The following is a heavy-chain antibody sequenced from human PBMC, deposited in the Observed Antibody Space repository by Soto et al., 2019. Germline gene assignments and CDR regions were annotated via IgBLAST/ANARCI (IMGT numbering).Heavy chain of an antibody. Sequence: SQTLSLTCAISGDSVSSNSAAWNWIRQSPSRGLEWLGRTYYRSKWYNDYAVSVKSRITINPDTSKNQFSLQLNSVTPEDTAVYYCARVVGSGWLQSIAGRAGYYMDVWGKGTTVTVSS. CDR2: TYYRSKWYN. V-gene: IGHV6-1*01. CDR3: ARVVGSGWLQSIAGRAGYYMDV. CDR1: GDSVSSNSAA. J-gene: IGHJ6*03. D-gene: IGHD6-6*01.